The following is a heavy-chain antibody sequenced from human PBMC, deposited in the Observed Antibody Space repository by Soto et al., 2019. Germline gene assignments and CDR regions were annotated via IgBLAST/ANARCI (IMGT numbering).Heavy chain of an antibody. CDR2: AYYRSEWFY. CDR3: TKQKGDSRTYNFMDV. CDR1: GDSVSSNSAA. J-gene: IGHJ6*02. D-gene: IGHD1-20*01. V-gene: IGHV6-1*01. Sequence: QVQLQQSGPGLVKPSQTLSLTCAISGDSVSSNSAAWNWIRQSPSRGLEWLGRAYYRSEWFYDSAVSLRSRINVIPDTSRNQFSLQLNSVTPEDMAVYYCTKQKGDSRTYNFMDVWGQGPTVTVSS.